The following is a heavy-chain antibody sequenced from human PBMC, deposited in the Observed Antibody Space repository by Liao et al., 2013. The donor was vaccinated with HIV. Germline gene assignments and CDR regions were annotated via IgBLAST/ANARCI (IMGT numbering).Heavy chain of an antibody. Sequence: QVQLQESGPGLVKPSETLSLTCTVSGGSISSYYWSWIRQPAGKGLEWIGRIYTSGSTNYNPSLKSRVTMSVDTSKKQLSLKLSSVTAADTAVYYCARTDQYYDFWNGYENWFDPWGQGTLVTVSS. J-gene: IGHJ5*02. CDR1: GGSISSYY. CDR2: IYTSGST. D-gene: IGHD3-3*01. CDR3: ARTDQYYDFWNGYENWFDP. V-gene: IGHV4-4*07.